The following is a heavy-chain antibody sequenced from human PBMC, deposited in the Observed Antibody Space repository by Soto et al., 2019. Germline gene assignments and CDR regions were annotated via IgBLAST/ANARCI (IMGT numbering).Heavy chain of an antibody. D-gene: IGHD3-3*01. CDR1: GGTFSSYA. J-gene: IGHJ5*02. CDR3: ARGALGYYDFWSGYYLDP. V-gene: IGHV1-69*13. CDR2: IIPIFGTA. Sequence: SVKVSCKASGGTFSSYAISWVRQAPGQGLEWMGGIIPIFGTANYAQKFQGRVTITADESTSTAYMELSSLRSEDTAVYYCARGALGYYDFWSGYYLDPWGQGTLVTVSS.